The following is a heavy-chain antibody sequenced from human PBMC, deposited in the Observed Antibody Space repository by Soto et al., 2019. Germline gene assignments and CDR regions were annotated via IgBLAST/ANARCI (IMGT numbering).Heavy chain of an antibody. D-gene: IGHD3-10*01. CDR2: ISAHNGNT. Sequence: QVHLVHSGAEVKKPGASVKVSCKASGYTFTSYGITWVQQAPGQGLEWMGWISAHNGNTDYAQKLQGRVIVTRDTATRTAHMELRSLRSDDKAVYYCARGSYGDYWGQGDMVTVSS. V-gene: IGHV1-18*01. CDR1: GYTFTSYG. CDR3: ARGSYGDY. J-gene: IGHJ4*02.